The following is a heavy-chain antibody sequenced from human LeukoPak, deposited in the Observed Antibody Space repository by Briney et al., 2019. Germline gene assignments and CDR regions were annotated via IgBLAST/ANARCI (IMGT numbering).Heavy chain of an antibody. D-gene: IGHD5-24*01. V-gene: IGHV4-59*01. CDR3: ARASPTPDGYGRYFDY. CDR2: IYYSGST. J-gene: IGHJ4*02. Sequence: KPSETLSLTCTVSGGSISSYYWSWIRQPPGKGLEWIGYIYYSGSTNYNPSLKSRVTISVDTSKNQFSLKLSSVTAADTAVYYCARASPTPDGYGRYFDYWGQGTLVTVSS. CDR1: GGSISSYY.